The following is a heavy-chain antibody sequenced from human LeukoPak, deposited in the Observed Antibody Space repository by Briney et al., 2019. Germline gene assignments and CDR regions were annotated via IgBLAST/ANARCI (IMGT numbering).Heavy chain of an antibody. CDR2: INHSGST. D-gene: IGHD6-13*01. J-gene: IGHJ3*01. CDR3: ARLFSSSWYRGAFDL. Sequence: KPSETLSLTCAVYGGSFSGYYWSWIRQPPGKGLEWIGEINHSGSTNYNPSLKSRVTISVDTSKNQFSLKLSSVTAADTAGYYCARLFSSSWYRGAFDLWGQGTMVTVSS. CDR1: GGSFSGYY. V-gene: IGHV4-34*01.